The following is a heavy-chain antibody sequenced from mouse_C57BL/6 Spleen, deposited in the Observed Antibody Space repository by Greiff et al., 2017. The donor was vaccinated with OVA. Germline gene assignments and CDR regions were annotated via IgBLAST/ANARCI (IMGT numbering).Heavy chain of an antibody. D-gene: IGHD2-4*01. Sequence: QVQLNESGPGLVQPSQSLSITCPVSGFSLTSYGVHWVRQSPGKGLEWLGVIWSGGSTDYNAAFISRLSISKDNSKSQVFFKMNSLQADDTAIYYCASYYDFMDYWGQGTSVTVSS. V-gene: IGHV2-2*01. CDR1: GFSLTSYG. J-gene: IGHJ4*01. CDR3: ASYYDFMDY. CDR2: IWSGGST.